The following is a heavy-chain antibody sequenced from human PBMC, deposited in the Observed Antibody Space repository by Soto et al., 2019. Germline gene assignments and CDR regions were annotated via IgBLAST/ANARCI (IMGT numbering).Heavy chain of an antibody. V-gene: IGHV4-30-4*01. Sequence: TLSLTCTVSGGSISSGDYYWSWIRQPPGKGLEWIGYIYYSGSTYYNPSLKSRVTISVDTSKNQFSLKLSSVTAADTAVYYCARGGVQNHNWFDPWGQGTLVTVSS. CDR2: IYYSGST. J-gene: IGHJ5*02. CDR3: ARGGVQNHNWFDP. CDR1: GGSISSGDYY. D-gene: IGHD1-1*01.